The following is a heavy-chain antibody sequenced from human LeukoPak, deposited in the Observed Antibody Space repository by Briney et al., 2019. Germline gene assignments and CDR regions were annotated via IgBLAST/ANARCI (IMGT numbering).Heavy chain of an antibody. CDR2: ISSDGSNK. CDR3: AKDRIAAAGMGALVY. V-gene: IGHV3-30*18. J-gene: IGHJ4*02. CDR1: GFTFSSYG. Sequence: GRSLRLSCAASGFTFSSYGMHWVRQAPGKGLEWVAVISSDGSNKYYADSVKGRFTISRDNSKNTLYLQMNSLRAEDTAVYYRAKDRIAAAGMGALVYWGQGTLVTVSS. D-gene: IGHD6-13*01.